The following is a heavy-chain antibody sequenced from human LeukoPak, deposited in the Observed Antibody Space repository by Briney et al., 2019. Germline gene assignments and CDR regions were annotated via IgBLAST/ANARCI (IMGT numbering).Heavy chain of an antibody. Sequence: GRSLRLSCAASGFTFSRYGMHWVRQAPGKGLEWVAVISYDGTNKFYADSVKGRLTLSRDNSKNTLYLEMNSLRADDTAVYYCAKDQMIRWGSPIDDYWGQGTLVTVSS. CDR3: AKDQMIRWGSPIDDY. D-gene: IGHD3-16*01. V-gene: IGHV3-30*18. CDR1: GFTFSRYG. J-gene: IGHJ4*02. CDR2: ISYDGTNK.